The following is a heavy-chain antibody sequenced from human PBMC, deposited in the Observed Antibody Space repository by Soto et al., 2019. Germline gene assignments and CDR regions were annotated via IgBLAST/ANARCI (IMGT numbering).Heavy chain of an antibody. CDR2: IYYSGST. CDR3: ASEVKRDNYDFWSGRYWYFDL. CDR1: GGSISSSSYY. J-gene: IGHJ2*01. D-gene: IGHD3-3*01. Sequence: QLQLQESGPGLVKPSETLSLTCTVSGGSISSSSYYWGWIRQPPGKGLEWIGSIYYSGSTYYNPSLKSRVTISVDTSKNQFSLKLSSVTAADTAVYYCASEVKRDNYDFWSGRYWYFDLWGRGTLVTVSS. V-gene: IGHV4-39*01.